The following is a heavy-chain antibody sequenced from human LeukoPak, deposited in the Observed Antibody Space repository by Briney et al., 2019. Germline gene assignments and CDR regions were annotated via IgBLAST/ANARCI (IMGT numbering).Heavy chain of an antibody. V-gene: IGHV3-23*01. CDR2: IGSSGGST. D-gene: IGHD5-24*01. CDR3: VKGIQLST. CDR1: GFNFITAA. J-gene: IGHJ3*01. Sequence: QTGGSLRLSCAASGFNFITAAMTWVPQAPGKGLEWVSLIGSSGGSTYYADSVKGRFTISRDNFNHTLSLQMNSTRVEDTAIYYSVKGIQLSTWGLGTMVTVSS.